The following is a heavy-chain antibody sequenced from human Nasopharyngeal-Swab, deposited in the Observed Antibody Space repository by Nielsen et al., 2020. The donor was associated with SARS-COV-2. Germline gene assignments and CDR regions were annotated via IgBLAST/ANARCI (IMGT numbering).Heavy chain of an antibody. Sequence: ASVKVSCKASGYTFSKYAINWVRQAPGQGLEWVGWINTNAGTATYVQGFTGRFVFSLDTSVSTAYLQIDSLRTEDSAVFYCARDTWDVWGQGTTVTVSS. J-gene: IGHJ6*02. CDR2: INTNAGTA. CDR3: ARDTWDV. V-gene: IGHV7-4-1*01. D-gene: IGHD2/OR15-2a*01. CDR1: GYTFSKYA.